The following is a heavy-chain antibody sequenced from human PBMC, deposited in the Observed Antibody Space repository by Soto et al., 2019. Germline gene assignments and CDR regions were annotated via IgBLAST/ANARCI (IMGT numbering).Heavy chain of an antibody. CDR2: ISGSGGST. CDR1: GFTFSSYA. Sequence: PGGSLRLSCAASGFTFSSYAMSWVRQAPGKGLEWVSAISGSGGSTYYADSVKGRFTISRDNSKNTLHLQMNSLRAEDTAVYYCAKGLTGYGYYYYYMDVWGKGTTVTVSS. D-gene: IGHD3-9*01. V-gene: IGHV3-23*01. J-gene: IGHJ6*03. CDR3: AKGLTGYGYYYYYMDV.